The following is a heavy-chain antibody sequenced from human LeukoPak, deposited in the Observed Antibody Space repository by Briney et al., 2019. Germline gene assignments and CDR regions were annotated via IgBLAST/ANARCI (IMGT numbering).Heavy chain of an antibody. J-gene: IGHJ6*02. Sequence: ASVKVSCKASGYAFTSYDINWVRQASGQGLEWMGWMNPNSGNAGYAQKFQGRVTMTRDTSITTACMELSSLRSEDTAVYYCAKGSEPAANHYHYYGMDVWGQGTTVTVSS. D-gene: IGHD2-2*01. CDR1: GYAFTSYD. CDR3: AKGSEPAANHYHYYGMDV. V-gene: IGHV1-8*01. CDR2: MNPNSGNA.